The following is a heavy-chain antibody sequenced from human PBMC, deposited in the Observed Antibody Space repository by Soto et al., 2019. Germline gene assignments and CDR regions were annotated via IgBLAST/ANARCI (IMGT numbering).Heavy chain of an antibody. V-gene: IGHV3-30-3*01. CDR3: ARGKVTANPEGSFGFDP. CDR2: ISYDGSNK. CDR1: GFTFSSYA. Sequence: QVQLVESGGGVVQPGRSLRLSCAASGFTFSSYAMHWVRQAPGKGLEWVAVISYDGSNKYYADSVKGRFTISRDNSKNTLYLQMNSLRAEDTAVYYCARGKVTANPEGSFGFDPWGQGTLVTVSS. D-gene: IGHD2-21*02. J-gene: IGHJ5*02.